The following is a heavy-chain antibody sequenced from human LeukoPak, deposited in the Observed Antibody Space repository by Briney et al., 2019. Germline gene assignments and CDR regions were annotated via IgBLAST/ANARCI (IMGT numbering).Heavy chain of an antibody. CDR3: ARDAYYYDSSGYLVWFDP. J-gene: IGHJ5*02. Sequence: PGGSLRLSCAASGFTFSSYNMNWVRQAPGKGLEWVSYISSSSSTIYYADSVKGRFTISRDNAKNSLSLQMNSLRAEDTAVYYCARDAYYYDSSGYLVWFDPWGQGTLVTVSS. V-gene: IGHV3-48*01. CDR2: ISSSSSTI. D-gene: IGHD3-22*01. CDR1: GFTFSSYN.